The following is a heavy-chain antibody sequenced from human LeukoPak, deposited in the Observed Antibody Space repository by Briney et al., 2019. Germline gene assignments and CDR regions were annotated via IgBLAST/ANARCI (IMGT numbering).Heavy chain of an antibody. CDR1: GGTFTNYA. CDR3: ARGRPVRLDEHSFDH. D-gene: IGHD6-6*01. V-gene: IGHV1-69*05. J-gene: IGHJ4*02. CDR2: IVPIFGTT. Sequence: ASVKVSCKASGGTFTNYAISWVRQAPGQGLEWVGGIVPIFGTTNSAQKFQGRLTFTTDESTSTSYLELSRLGSADTAVYYCARGRPVRLDEHSFDHWGQGTLVTVSS.